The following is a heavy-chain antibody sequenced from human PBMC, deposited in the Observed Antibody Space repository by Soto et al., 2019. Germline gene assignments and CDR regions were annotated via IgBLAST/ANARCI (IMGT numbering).Heavy chain of an antibody. Sequence: SETLSLTCSDSGGSVSGYYWSWLRLPPGKPMEWIGYVHDSWGAAYNPSLRSRVAISLDTSKSQFSLSLTSVSATDTAMYYCVRQGYGPLHGLVDVWGQGTTVT. D-gene: IGHD5-18*01. V-gene: IGHV4-59*08. CDR1: GGSVSGYY. CDR3: VRQGYGPLHGLVDV. CDR2: VHDSWGA. J-gene: IGHJ6*02.